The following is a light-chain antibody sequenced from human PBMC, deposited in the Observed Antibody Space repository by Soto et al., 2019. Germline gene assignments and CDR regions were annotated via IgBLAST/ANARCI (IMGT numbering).Light chain of an antibody. CDR1: SGSIATNY. Sequence: NFMLTQPHSVSESPGKTVTISCTRSSGSIATNYVRWYQQRPGSAPTTLIFADNERPSGVPGRFSGSIDRSSNSASLTIAGLNTEDEADYFCQSYDNSRPVVFGGGTKVTVL. J-gene: IGLJ2*01. V-gene: IGLV6-57*04. CDR2: ADN. CDR3: QSYDNSRPVV.